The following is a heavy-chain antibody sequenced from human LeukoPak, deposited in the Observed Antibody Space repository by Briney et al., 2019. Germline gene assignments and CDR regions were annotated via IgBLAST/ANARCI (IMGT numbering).Heavy chain of an antibody. D-gene: IGHD6-19*01. Sequence: ASVKVSCKASGYTFTGYYMHWVRPAPGQGLEWMGWINPNSGGTNYAQKFQGRVTMTRDTSISTAYMELSRLRSDDTAVYYCARVPSAAVARIYDYWGQGTLVTVSS. CDR2: INPNSGGT. V-gene: IGHV1-2*02. J-gene: IGHJ4*02. CDR3: ARVPSAAVARIYDY. CDR1: GYTFTGYY.